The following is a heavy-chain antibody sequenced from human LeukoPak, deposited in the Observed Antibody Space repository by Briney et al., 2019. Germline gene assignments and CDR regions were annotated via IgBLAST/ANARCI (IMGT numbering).Heavy chain of an antibody. Sequence: ASVKVSCKASGYTFTSYDINWVRQATGQGLEWMGWMNPNSGNTGYAQKFQGRVTMTRNTSISTAYMELSSLRSEDTAVYCCARGTGYCSGGSCYADYWGQGTLVTVSS. J-gene: IGHJ4*02. CDR1: GYTFTSYD. D-gene: IGHD2-15*01. CDR2: MNPNSGNT. V-gene: IGHV1-8*01. CDR3: ARGTGYCSGGSCYADY.